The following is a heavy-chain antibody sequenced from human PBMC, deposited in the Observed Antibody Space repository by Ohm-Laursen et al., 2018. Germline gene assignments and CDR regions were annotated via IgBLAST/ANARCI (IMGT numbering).Heavy chain of an antibody. CDR2: IYYSGST. CDR3: SAHYYDSSGYWWFDP. D-gene: IGHD3-22*01. V-gene: IGHV4-31*03. Sequence: TLSLTCTVSGGSISSGGYYWSWIRQHPGKGLEWIGYIYYSGSTYYNPSLKSRVTISVDTSKNQFSLKLSSVTAADTAVYYCSAHYYDSSGYWWFDPWGQGTLVTVSS. CDR1: GGSISSGGYY. J-gene: IGHJ5*02.